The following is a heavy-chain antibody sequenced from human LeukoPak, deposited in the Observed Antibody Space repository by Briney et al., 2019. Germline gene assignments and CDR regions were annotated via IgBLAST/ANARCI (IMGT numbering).Heavy chain of an antibody. Sequence: GGSLRLSCAASGFTFSDYYMSWVRQVPGKGLEWVANIKQDGSEEYYVDSVKGRFTISRDNAKNSLYLQMNSLRVEDTAVYYCARGTSFSWWGQGTLVTVSS. V-gene: IGHV3-7*01. CDR1: GFTFSDYY. CDR3: ARGTSFSW. CDR2: IKQDGSEE. J-gene: IGHJ4*02.